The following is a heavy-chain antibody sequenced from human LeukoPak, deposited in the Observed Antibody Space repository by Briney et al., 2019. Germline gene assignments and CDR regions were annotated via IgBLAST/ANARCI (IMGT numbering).Heavy chain of an antibody. J-gene: IGHJ6*03. CDR2: ISSSGSSI. Sequence: GGSLRLSCAASGFSFSSSTMNWVRQAPGRGLEWVSSISSSGSSIYYADSVKGRFTISRDNAKNSLYLQINSLRAEDTAVYYCARSIAARSYYYYYMDVWGKGTTVTVSS. CDR3: ARSIAARSYYYYYMDV. CDR1: GFSFSSST. D-gene: IGHD6-6*01. V-gene: IGHV3-21*01.